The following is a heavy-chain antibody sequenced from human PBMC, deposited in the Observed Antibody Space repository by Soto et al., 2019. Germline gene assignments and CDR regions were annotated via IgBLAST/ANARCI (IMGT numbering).Heavy chain of an antibody. CDR3: ARELERVFDY. CDR2: IAYDGRNK. J-gene: IGHJ4*02. D-gene: IGHD1-1*01. V-gene: IGHV3-30*04. Sequence: QVQLVESGGSMVQPGRSLRLSSAASGFTFSSYAMHWVRQAPGKGLEWVAVIAYDGRNKYYADSVKGRFTISRDNSKNTLYLQMNSLRIEDTAVYYCARELERVFDYWGQGTLVTVSS. CDR1: GFTFSSYA.